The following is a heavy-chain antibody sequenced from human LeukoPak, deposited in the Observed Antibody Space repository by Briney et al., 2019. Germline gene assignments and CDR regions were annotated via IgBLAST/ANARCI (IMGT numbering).Heavy chain of an antibody. V-gene: IGHV1-46*01. CDR3: ARESPSPYFFDF. Sequence: ASVKVSCKASGYTFTMQHIHWVRQAPGQGLEWMGIINPGNGDLSYAQKFQGRVTMTRDMSTSTVYMELASLRSEDTAVYSCARESPSPYFFDFWGQGTPVTVPS. D-gene: IGHD3-10*01. CDR1: GYTFTMQH. J-gene: IGHJ4*02. CDR2: INPGNGDL.